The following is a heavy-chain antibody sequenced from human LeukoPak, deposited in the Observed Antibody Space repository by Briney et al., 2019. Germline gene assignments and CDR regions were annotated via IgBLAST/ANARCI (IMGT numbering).Heavy chain of an antibody. CDR3: ARDLREDDYVWGSYRYTPIRDY. V-gene: IGHV4-34*10. D-gene: IGHD3-16*02. CDR2: INQSGNT. J-gene: IGHJ4*02. CDR1: GGSVSGYW. Sequence: PSETLSLTCAVYGGSVSGYWWSWIRQSPGKGLEWIGEINQSGNTNYNPSFKSRITMSVDTSKNQFSLKLSSVTAADTAVYYCARDLREDDYVWGSYRYTPIRDYWGQGTLVTVSS.